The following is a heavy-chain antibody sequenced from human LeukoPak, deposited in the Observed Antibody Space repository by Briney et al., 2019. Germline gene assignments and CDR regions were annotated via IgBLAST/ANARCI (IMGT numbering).Heavy chain of an antibody. V-gene: IGHV4-59*01. CDR3: ARRYSSGYYHNPFDY. CDR2: IYYSGST. Sequence: SETLSLTCTVSGGSISSYYWSWIRQPPGKGLEWIGYIYYSGSTNYNPSLKSRVTISVDTSKNQLSLKLSSVTAADTAVYYCARRYSSGYYHNPFDYWGQGTLVTVSS. CDR1: GGSISSYY. D-gene: IGHD3-22*01. J-gene: IGHJ4*02.